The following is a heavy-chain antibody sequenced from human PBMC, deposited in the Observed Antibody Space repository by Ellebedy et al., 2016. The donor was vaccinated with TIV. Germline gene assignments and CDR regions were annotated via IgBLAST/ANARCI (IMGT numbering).Heavy chain of an antibody. V-gene: IGHV3-48*01. Sequence: GESLKISCAASGFTFSSYSMNWVRQAPEKGLEWVSYISSSSSTIYYADSVKGRFTISRDNDKNSLFLEMTSLRGEDTAVYYCARRADYFYGMDVWGQGTTVTVSS. CDR3: ARRADYFYGMDV. CDR2: ISSSSSTI. CDR1: GFTFSSYS. J-gene: IGHJ6*02.